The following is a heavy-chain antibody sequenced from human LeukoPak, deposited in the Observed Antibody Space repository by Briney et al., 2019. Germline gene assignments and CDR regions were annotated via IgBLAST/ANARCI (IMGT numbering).Heavy chain of an antibody. D-gene: IGHD5-18*01. CDR1: GDSISIHNYY. J-gene: IGHJ4*02. CDR2: IYYSGST. CDR3: ARHFGGYSYGPIDY. Sequence: PSETLSPTCTVSGDSISIHNYYWGWIRQPPGKGLEWIGSIYYSGSTYYNPSLKSRVTISVDTSKNQFSLKLSSVTAADTTVYYCARHFGGYSYGPIDYWGQGTLVTVSS. V-gene: IGHV4-39*01.